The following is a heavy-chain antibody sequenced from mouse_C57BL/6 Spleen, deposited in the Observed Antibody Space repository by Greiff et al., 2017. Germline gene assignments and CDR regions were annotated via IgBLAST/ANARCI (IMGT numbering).Heavy chain of an antibody. CDR3: ARENYGSSPYWYFDV. CDR2: IRYDGSN. J-gene: IGHJ1*03. V-gene: IGHV3-6*01. D-gene: IGHD1-1*01. CDR1: GYSITSGYY. Sequence: VQLQQSGPGLVKPSQSLSLTCSVTGYSITSGYYWNWIRQFPGNKLEWMGYIRYDGSNNYNPSLKNRISITRDTSKNQFFLKLNSVTTEDTATDYCARENYGSSPYWYFDVWGTGTTVTVSS.